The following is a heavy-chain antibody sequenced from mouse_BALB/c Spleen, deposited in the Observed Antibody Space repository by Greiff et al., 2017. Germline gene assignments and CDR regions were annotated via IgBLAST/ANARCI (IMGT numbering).Heavy chain of an antibody. D-gene: IGHD2-4*01. CDR1: GYTFSSYW. J-gene: IGHJ4*01. V-gene: IGHV1-9*01. CDR2: LLPGSGST. Sequence: QVQLQQSGAELMKPGASVKISCKATGYTFSSYWIAWVKQRPGHGLEWIGELLPGSGSTNYNEKFKGKATFTADTSSNTAYMQLSSLTAEDSAVYYCARWGDYDVRAMDYGGQGTSVTVSS. CDR3: ARWGDYDVRAMDY.